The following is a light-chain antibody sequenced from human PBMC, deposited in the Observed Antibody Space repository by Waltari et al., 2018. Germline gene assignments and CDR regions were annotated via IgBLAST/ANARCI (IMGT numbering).Light chain of an antibody. J-gene: IGKJ3*01. CDR1: QSVLYSSNNKNY. V-gene: IGKV4-1*01. CDR2: SAS. Sequence: DIVMTQSPDSLAVSLGERATINCKSSQSVLYSSNNKNYLAWYQQKPGQPPKLLIYSASTRESGVPDRLSGSGSGTDFTLTISSLQAEDVAVYYCHQYYNIPFTFGPGTKVDIK. CDR3: HQYYNIPFT.